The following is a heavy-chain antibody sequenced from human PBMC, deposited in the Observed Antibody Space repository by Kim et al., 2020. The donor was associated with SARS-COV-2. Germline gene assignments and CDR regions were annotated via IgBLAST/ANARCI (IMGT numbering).Heavy chain of an antibody. J-gene: IGHJ4*02. CDR2: GAI. Sequence: GAIYYADSEKGRFTISRDYAKNALFLQMNSLRAENTAVYYCARDRTPVHWGQGTLVTVSS. CDR3: ARDRTPVH. V-gene: IGHV3-48*03. D-gene: IGHD2-2*01.